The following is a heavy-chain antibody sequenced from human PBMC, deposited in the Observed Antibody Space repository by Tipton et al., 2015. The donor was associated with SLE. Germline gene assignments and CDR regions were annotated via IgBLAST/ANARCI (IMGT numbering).Heavy chain of an antibody. V-gene: IGHV3-33*01. CDR3: ARSPVDYWNGYSA. D-gene: IGHD3-3*01. CDR2: IRADGSNK. CDR1: GFTYSGYA. Sequence: SLRLSCAASGFTYSGYAMHWVRQAPGKGLEWVAFIRADGSNKDYADSVKGRFTISRDNSKDSLYLQMNALRAEDTAVYYCARSPVDYWNGYSAWGQGTLVAVSS. J-gene: IGHJ4*02.